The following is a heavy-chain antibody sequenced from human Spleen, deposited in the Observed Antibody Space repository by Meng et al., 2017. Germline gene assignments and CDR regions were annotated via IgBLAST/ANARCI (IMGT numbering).Heavy chain of an antibody. V-gene: IGHV3-23*01. CDR3: ARDHRSYDSSGYHEY. J-gene: IGHJ4*02. Sequence: GESLKISCAASGFTFSGSAMSWVRQAPGKWLEWVSSITGSADRTYYADSVKGRFTISRDNSKNTLSLQMNSLRGGDTAVYYCARDHRSYDSSGYHEYWGQGTLVTVSS. CDR2: ITGSADRT. D-gene: IGHD3-22*01. CDR1: GFTFSGSA.